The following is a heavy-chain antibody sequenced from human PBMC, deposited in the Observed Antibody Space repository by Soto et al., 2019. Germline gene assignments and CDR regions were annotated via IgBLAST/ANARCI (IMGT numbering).Heavy chain of an antibody. CDR1: GFTFSSYT. J-gene: IGHJ4*02. Sequence: PGGSLRLSCAASGFTFSSYTFAWVRQAPGEGLEWVSSIGHSRTYIYYADSMKGRFTVSRENDNNSLFLQMDSLRVEDTAVYYCARVKVGVTGWRHFDHWGQGDMVTVS. V-gene: IGHV3-21*01. CDR3: ARVKVGVTGWRHFDH. CDR2: IGHSRTYI. D-gene: IGHD1-26*01.